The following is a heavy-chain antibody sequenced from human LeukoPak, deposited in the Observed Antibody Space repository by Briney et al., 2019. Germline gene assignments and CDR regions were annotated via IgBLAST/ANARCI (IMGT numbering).Heavy chain of an antibody. CDR2: IHTSGST. J-gene: IGHJ4*02. CDR3: ARSFGIYGTKPFDY. V-gene: IGHV4-61*02. Sequence: PSQTLSLTCTVSGDSISSGSYYWSWIRQPAGEGLEWIGRIHTSGSTNYNPSLKSRVTVSVDTSKNQFPLKLSSVTAADTAVYYCARSFGIYGTKPFDYWGQGTLVTVSS. D-gene: IGHD1-26*01. CDR1: GDSISSGSYY.